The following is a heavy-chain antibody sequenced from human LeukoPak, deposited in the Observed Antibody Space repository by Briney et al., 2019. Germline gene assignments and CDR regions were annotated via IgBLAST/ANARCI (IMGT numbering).Heavy chain of an antibody. V-gene: IGHV3-23*01. Sequence: PGGSLRLSCETSDFAFSNYAMSWVRQAPGKGLEWVSAISGSGGSTYYADSVKGRFTISRDNSKNTLYLQMNSLRAEDTAVYYCAKDTYGGNPYYFDYWGQGTLVTVSS. D-gene: IGHD4-23*01. CDR1: DFAFSNYA. CDR3: AKDTYGGNPYYFDY. CDR2: ISGSGGST. J-gene: IGHJ4*02.